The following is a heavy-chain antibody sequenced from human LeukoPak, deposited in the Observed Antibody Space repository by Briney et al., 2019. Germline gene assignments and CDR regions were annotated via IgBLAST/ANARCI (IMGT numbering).Heavy chain of an antibody. J-gene: IGHJ5*02. CDR3: ARETPEVRFLEWLFPNWFDP. CDR1: GGSFSGYY. D-gene: IGHD3-3*01. CDR2: INHSGST. V-gene: IGHV4-34*01. Sequence: SETLSLTCAVYGGSFSGYYWSWIRQPPGKGLEWIGEINHSGSTNYNPSLKSRVTISVDTSKNQFSLKLSPVTAADTAVYYCARETPEVRFLEWLFPNWFDPWGQGTLVTVSS.